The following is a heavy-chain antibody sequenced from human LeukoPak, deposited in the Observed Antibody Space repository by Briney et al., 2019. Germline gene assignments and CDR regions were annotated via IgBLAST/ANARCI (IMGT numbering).Heavy chain of an antibody. CDR1: GGSFSGYY. V-gene: IGHV4-34*01. J-gene: IGHJ3*01. CDR2: INHSGST. D-gene: IGHD6-19*01. CDR3: ARAPFSSGWYST. Sequence: PSETLSLTCAVYGGSFSGYYWSWIRQPPGKGLEWIGEINHSGSTNYNPSLKSRVTISVDTSKNQFSLKLSSVTAADTAVYYCARAPFSSGWYSTWGRGTMVTVSS.